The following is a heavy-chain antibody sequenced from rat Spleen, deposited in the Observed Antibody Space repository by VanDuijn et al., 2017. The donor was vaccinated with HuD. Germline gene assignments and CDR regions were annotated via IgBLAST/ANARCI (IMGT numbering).Heavy chain of an antibody. CDR1: GYSITSNY. D-gene: IGHD1-9*01. V-gene: IGHV3-1*01. Sequence: EVQLQESGPGLVKPSQSLSLTCSVTGYSITSNYWGWIRKFPGNKMEWMAYISYSGSTGFNPSPKSRISITRDTSRNQFFLQLNSVTTEDTATYYCARHGYNSYFDYWGQGVMVTVSS. CDR2: ISYSGST. CDR3: ARHGYNSYFDY. J-gene: IGHJ2*01.